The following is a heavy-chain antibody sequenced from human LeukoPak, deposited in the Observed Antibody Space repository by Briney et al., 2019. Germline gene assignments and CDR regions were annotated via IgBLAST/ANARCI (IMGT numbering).Heavy chain of an antibody. CDR2: IYTSGST. CDR3: ARDSGGYDYRSYYYYGMDV. Sequence: SETLSLTCTVSGGSISIYYWSWIRQPAGKGLEWIGRIYTSGSTNYNPSLKSRVTMSVDTSKNQFSLKLSSVTAADTAVYYCARDSGGYDYRSYYYYGMDVWGQGTTVTVSS. CDR1: GGSISIYY. D-gene: IGHD5-12*01. V-gene: IGHV4-4*07. J-gene: IGHJ6*02.